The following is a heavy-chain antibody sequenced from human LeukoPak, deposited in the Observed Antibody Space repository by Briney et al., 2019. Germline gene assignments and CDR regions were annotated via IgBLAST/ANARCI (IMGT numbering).Heavy chain of an antibody. V-gene: IGHV3-21*01. CDR1: GFTFSDYS. J-gene: IGHJ4*02. Sequence: GGALRLSCAASGFTFSDYSMNWVRQAPGKGLEWVSSISDDSNYIYYADSVKGRFTISRDNAKNSLYLQMNSLRAEDTAVYYCAKGHCSGGSCALGYWGQGTLVTVSS. D-gene: IGHD2-15*01. CDR2: ISDDSNYI. CDR3: AKGHCSGGSCALGY.